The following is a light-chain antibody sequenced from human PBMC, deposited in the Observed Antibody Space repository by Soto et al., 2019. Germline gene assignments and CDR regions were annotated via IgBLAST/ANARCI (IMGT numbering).Light chain of an antibody. CDR1: SSDVGYYNY. CDR3: FSYTSSGTYV. CDR2: EVS. V-gene: IGLV2-14*01. J-gene: IGLJ1*01. Sequence: QSALTQPASLSGSPGQSITISCTGTSSDVGYYNYVSWYQQHPGKAPKVIIYEVSNRPLGVSNRFSGSKSGNTASLTISGLQAEDETDYYCFSYTSSGTYVFGTGTKLTVL.